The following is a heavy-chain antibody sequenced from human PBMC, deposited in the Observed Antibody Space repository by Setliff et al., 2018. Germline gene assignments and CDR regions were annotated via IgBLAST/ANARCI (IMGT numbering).Heavy chain of an antibody. CDR1: GGSISSGDYY. J-gene: IGHJ4*02. CDR3: TVYNTGSSKDHY. V-gene: IGHV4-30-4*08. D-gene: IGHD2-8*02. Sequence: LSLTCTVSGGSISSGDYYWSWIRQPPGKGLEWIGYIYYSGSTYYNPSLKSRVTISVDTSKNQFSLKLSSVTAADTALCYCTVYNTGSSKDHYWGQGTPVTVSS. CDR2: IYYSGST.